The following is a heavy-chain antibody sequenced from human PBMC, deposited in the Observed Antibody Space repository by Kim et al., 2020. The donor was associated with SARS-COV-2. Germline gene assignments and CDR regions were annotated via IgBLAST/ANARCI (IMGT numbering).Heavy chain of an antibody. CDR3: ARGHLKSIVVVIAPRPYYY. J-gene: IGHJ6*01. D-gene: IGHD2-21*01. Sequence: ASVKVSCKASGYTFTSYDINWVRQATGQGLEWMGWMNPNSGNTGYAQNFQGRFTMTSNTSISTAYMELSSLRSEDTDVYYCARGHLKSIVVVIAPRPYYY. CDR1: GYTFTSYD. V-gene: IGHV1-8*01. CDR2: MNPNSGNT.